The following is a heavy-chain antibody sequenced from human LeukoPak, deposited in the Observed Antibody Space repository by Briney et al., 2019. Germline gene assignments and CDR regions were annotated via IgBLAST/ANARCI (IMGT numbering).Heavy chain of an antibody. D-gene: IGHD3-22*01. J-gene: IGHJ4*02. Sequence: SQTLSLTCTVSGGSISGGSYYWSWIRQPAWKGLEWIGRIYTSGSTNYDPSLKSRVTISVDTSKNQFSLKLSSVTAADTAVYYCARDRGKYYYDSSGYYPFDYRGQGTLVTVSS. CDR3: ARDRGKYYYDSSGYYPFDY. CDR2: IYTSGST. V-gene: IGHV4-61*02. CDR1: GGSISGGSYY.